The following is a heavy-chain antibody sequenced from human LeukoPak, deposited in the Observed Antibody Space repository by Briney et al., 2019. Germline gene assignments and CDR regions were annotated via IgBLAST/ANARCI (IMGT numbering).Heavy chain of an antibody. CDR2: ISDSSFYI. Sequence: PGGSLRLSCAASGFTFSSYSMNWVRQAPGKGLEWVSSISDSSFYIYYADSVEGRFTISRDNAKNSLYLQMNSLRAEDTGVYYCANHFACGSTSCPPFDYWGQGTLVTVSA. D-gene: IGHD2-2*01. V-gene: IGHV3-21*01. CDR1: GFTFSSYS. CDR3: ANHFACGSTSCPPFDY. J-gene: IGHJ4*02.